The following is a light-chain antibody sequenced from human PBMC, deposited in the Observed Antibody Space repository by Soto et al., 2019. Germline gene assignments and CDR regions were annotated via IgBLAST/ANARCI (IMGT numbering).Light chain of an antibody. V-gene: IGKV3-15*01. CDR1: QSVSSN. Sequence: EIVMTQPPATLSVSPGERATLSCRASQSVSSNLAWYQQKPGQAPRLLIYGASTRATGVPARFSGSGSATEFTLTISSLQSEGFAVYYCQQYHNWPYTFGQGTKVDIK. CDR2: GAS. J-gene: IGKJ2*01. CDR3: QQYHNWPYT.